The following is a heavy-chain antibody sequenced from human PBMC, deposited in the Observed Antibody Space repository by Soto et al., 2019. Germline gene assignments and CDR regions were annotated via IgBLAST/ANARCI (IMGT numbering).Heavy chain of an antibody. J-gene: IGHJ6*02. CDR2: ILSSGST. Sequence: SETLSLTCSVSGDSISSSGYYWGWIRQPPGKGLEWIGTILSSGSTYYNPSLKSRITISVDASKNQFSLKLSSVTAADTAVYCCARLVSKLELTKPRYYYGMDVWGQGTTVTVSS. V-gene: IGHV4-39*01. D-gene: IGHD1-7*01. CDR1: GDSISSSGYY. CDR3: ARLVSKLELTKPRYYYGMDV.